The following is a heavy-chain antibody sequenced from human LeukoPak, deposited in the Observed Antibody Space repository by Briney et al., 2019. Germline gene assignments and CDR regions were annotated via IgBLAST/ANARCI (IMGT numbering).Heavy chain of an antibody. V-gene: IGHV3-23*01. CDR3: ARGPTYYYDSSGNSTAFDY. CDR2: ISGSGGST. D-gene: IGHD3-22*01. CDR1: GFTFSSYA. J-gene: IGHJ4*02. Sequence: GGSLRLSCAASGFTFSSYAMSWVRQAPGKGLEWVSAISGSGGSTYYADSVKGRFTISRDNSKNTLYLQMNSLRAEDTAVYYCARGPTYYYDSSGNSTAFDYWGQGTLVTVSS.